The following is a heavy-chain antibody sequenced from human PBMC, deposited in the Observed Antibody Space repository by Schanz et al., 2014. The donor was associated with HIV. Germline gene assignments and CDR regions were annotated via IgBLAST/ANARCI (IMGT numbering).Heavy chain of an antibody. CDR1: GFNFNNYA. D-gene: IGHD3-22*01. CDR2: ISESGGRT. CDR3: AKPEYDSRGNSQSHFDY. J-gene: IGHJ4*02. V-gene: IGHV3-23*01. Sequence: EVQLFESGGALVQPGGSLRLSCAASGFNFNNYAMTWVRQAPGKGLEWVSSISESGGRTYYADSVNGRFTISRDNSKNTLYLQMTTLRIDDTAVYYCAKPEYDSRGNSQSHFDYWGQGTLVTVSS.